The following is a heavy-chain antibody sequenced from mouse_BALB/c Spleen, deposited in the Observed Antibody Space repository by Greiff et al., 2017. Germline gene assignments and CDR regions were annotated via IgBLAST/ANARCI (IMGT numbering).Heavy chain of an antibody. J-gene: IGHJ2*01. Sequence: DVKLVESGGGLVKPGGSLKLSCAASGFAFSSYDMSWVRQTPEKRLEWVAYISSGGGSTYYPDTVKGRFTISRDNAKNTLYLQMSSLKSEDTAMYYCARDKAPAYYFDYWGQGTTLTVSS. V-gene: IGHV5-12-1*01. D-gene: IGHD3-2*02. CDR3: ARDKAPAYYFDY. CDR1: GFAFSSYD. CDR2: ISSGGGST.